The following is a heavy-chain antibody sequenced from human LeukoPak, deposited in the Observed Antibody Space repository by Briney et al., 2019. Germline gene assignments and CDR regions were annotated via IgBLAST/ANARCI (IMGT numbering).Heavy chain of an antibody. D-gene: IGHD1-1*01. Sequence: GGPLRLSCAASGFTFSSYAMHWVRQAPGKGLEWVAVISYDGSNKYYADSVKGRFTISRDNSKNTLYLQMNSLRAEDTAVYYCARNWKQYYFDYWGQGTLVTVSS. V-gene: IGHV3-30-3*01. CDR3: ARNWKQYYFDY. J-gene: IGHJ4*02. CDR1: GFTFSSYA. CDR2: ISYDGSNK.